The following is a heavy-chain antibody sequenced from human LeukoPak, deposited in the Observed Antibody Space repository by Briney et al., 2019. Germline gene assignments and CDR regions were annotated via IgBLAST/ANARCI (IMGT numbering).Heavy chain of an antibody. V-gene: IGHV1-69*05. CDR3: ERDPSLRGNAFDI. Sequence: SVKVSCKASGGTFSSYAISWVRQAPGQGLEWMGRIIPIFGTANYAQKFQGRVTITTDESTSTAYMELSSLRSEDTAVYYCERDPSLRGNAFDIWGQGTMVTVSS. J-gene: IGHJ3*02. CDR1: GGTFSSYA. CDR2: IIPIFGTA. D-gene: IGHD3-10*01.